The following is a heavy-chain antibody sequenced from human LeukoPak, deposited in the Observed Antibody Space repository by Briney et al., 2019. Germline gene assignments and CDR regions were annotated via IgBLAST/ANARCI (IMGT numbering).Heavy chain of an antibody. J-gene: IGHJ6*03. Sequence: GGSLRLSCAASGFTFSSYSMNWVRQAPGKGLEWVSSISSSSSYIYYADSVKGRFTISRDNAKNSLYLQMNSLRAEDTAVYYCARGYCTNGVCHYYYYYYMDVWGKGTTVTVSS. CDR2: ISSSSSYI. CDR3: ARGYCTNGVCHYYYYYYMDV. CDR1: GFTFSSYS. D-gene: IGHD2-8*01. V-gene: IGHV3-21*03.